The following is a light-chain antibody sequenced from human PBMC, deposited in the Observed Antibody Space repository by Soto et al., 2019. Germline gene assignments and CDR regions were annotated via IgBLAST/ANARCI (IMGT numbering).Light chain of an antibody. CDR3: CSYSGTYV. Sequence: QSALTQPRSVSGSPGQSVTISCTGTNSNLGVFNYVSWYQQRPGKAPNLIIYDVTERPSGVPDRFSGSKSGNTASLTISGLQSDDEADYYCCSYSGTYVFGTGTKLTVL. J-gene: IGLJ1*01. CDR1: NSNLGVFNY. CDR2: DVT. V-gene: IGLV2-11*01.